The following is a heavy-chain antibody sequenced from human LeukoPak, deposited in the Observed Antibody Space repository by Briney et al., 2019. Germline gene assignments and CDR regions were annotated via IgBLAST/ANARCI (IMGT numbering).Heavy chain of an antibody. D-gene: IGHD6-13*01. CDR1: GYSISSGYY. V-gene: IGHV4-38-2*01. Sequence: SETLSLTCAVSGYSISSGYYWGWIRQPPGKGLEWIGTIYHSGTTYYNPSLKSRVTISVDTSKNQFSLRLSSMTAADTAVYYCARGSDSWYKDYWGQGTLVTVSS. CDR2: IYHSGTT. J-gene: IGHJ4*02. CDR3: ARGSDSWYKDY.